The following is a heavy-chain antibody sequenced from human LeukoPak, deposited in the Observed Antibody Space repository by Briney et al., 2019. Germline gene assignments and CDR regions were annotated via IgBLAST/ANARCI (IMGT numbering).Heavy chain of an antibody. D-gene: IGHD6-13*01. CDR1: GYTFTTYV. J-gene: IGHJ5*02. Sequence: ASVKVSCKASGYTFTTYVMNWVRQAPGQGLEWMGWINTNTGNPTYAQGFTGRFVFSLDTSVSTAYLQITSLKTEDTAVYYCARGLGSSWSRTWFDPWGQGTPVTVSS. CDR2: INTNTGNP. CDR3: ARGLGSSWSRTWFDP. V-gene: IGHV7-4-1*02.